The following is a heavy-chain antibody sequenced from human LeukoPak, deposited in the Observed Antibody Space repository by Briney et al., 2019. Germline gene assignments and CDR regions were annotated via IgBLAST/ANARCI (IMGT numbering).Heavy chain of an antibody. J-gene: IGHJ3*02. D-gene: IGHD3-10*02. V-gene: IGHV1-2*02. CDR2: INPNSGGT. CDR1: GYTFTGYY. Sequence: ASVKVSCKASGYTFTGYYMHWVRQAPGQGLEWMGWINPNSGGTNYAQKFQGRVTMTRDTSTSTANMELSSLRSEDMAVYYCARDGAPGLFGELSADAFDIWGQGTMVTVSS. CDR3: ARDGAPGLFGELSADAFDI.